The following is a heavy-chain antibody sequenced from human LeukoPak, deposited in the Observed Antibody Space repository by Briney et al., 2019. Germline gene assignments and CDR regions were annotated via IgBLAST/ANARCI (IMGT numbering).Heavy chain of an antibody. CDR1: GGSISSSNW. J-gene: IGHJ5*02. Sequence: SGTLSLTCAVSGGSISSSNWWSWVRQPPGKGLEWIGEIYHSGSTNYNPSLKSRVTISVDKSKNQFSLKLSSVTAADTAVYYCASLDYGDYGGWFDPWGQGTLVTVSS. CDR2: IYHSGST. CDR3: ASLDYGDYGGWFDP. V-gene: IGHV4-4*02. D-gene: IGHD4-17*01.